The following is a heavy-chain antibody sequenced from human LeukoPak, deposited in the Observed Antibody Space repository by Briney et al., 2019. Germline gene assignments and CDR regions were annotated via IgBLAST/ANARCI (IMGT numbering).Heavy chain of an antibody. CDR2: ISYDGGHK. V-gene: IGHV3-30*09. J-gene: IGHJ4*02. CDR3: ARDDFGGFTSSWFH. Sequence: GGSLRLSCAPSGFTFSNYAMHWVRQAPGKGLDWVAVISYDGGHKYYADSVKGRFAISRDYSKNTLYLQMNSLRADDTAIYYCARDDFGGFTSSWFHWGQGTLVTVSS. D-gene: IGHD6-13*01. CDR1: GFTFSNYA.